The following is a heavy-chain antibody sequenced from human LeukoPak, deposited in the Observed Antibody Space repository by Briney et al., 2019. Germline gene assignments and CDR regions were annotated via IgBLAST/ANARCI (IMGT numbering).Heavy chain of an antibody. CDR2: VNLQGST. J-gene: IGHJ4*02. CDR1: GGSITNTNY. Sequence: SETLSLTCGVSGGSITNTNYWPWVRQPPGKGLEWIGEVNLQGSTNYNPSLMGRVPISVDKSENHISLQLTSVTAADTAVYYCAREGGPYRPLDYSGQGTLVTVSS. CDR3: AREGGPYRPLDY. V-gene: IGHV4-4*02.